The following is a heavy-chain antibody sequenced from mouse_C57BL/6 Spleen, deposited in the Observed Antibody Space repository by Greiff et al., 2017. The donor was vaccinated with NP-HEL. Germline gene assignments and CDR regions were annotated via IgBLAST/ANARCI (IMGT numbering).Heavy chain of an antibody. CDR1: GFTFSSYA. Sequence: EVKLMESGEGLVKPGGSLKLSCAASGFTFSSYAMSWVRQTPEKRLEWVAYISSGGDYIYYADTVKGRFTISRDNARNTLYLQMSRLKSEDTAIYYCTRMYYSTPFAYWGQGTLVTVAA. J-gene: IGHJ3*01. CDR3: TRMYYSTPFAY. D-gene: IGHD2-5*01. V-gene: IGHV5-9-1*02. CDR2: ISSGGDYI.